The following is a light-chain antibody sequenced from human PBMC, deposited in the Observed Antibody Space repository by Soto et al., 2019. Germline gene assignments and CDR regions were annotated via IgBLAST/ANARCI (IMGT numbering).Light chain of an antibody. Sequence: IVLTQSPATLSLYPGERAAHSCRASQSVSTSLAWYQHKPGQAPRLIIYDASKRAPGIPARFSGSGSGTDFTLTISSPEPEDFAVYYCQVRDVWPTFGQGTKV. CDR3: QVRDVWPT. J-gene: IGKJ1*01. V-gene: IGKV3-11*01. CDR2: DAS. CDR1: QSVSTS.